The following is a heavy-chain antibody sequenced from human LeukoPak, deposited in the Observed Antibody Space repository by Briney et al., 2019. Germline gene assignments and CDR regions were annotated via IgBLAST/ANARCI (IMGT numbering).Heavy chain of an antibody. CDR2: IRTTGDT. D-gene: IGHD3-22*01. CDR3: ARGVSYYYDNSGHPGWYFDL. J-gene: IGHJ2*01. Sequence: PGGSLRLSCAASGFTFNYYDMHWVRQAPGKRLEWVSAIRTTGDTHYPDSVKGRFAMSREDAKSSVHLQMNTLRAGDTAVYYCARGVSYYYDNSGHPGWYFDLWGRGTLVTVSS. V-gene: IGHV3-13*01. CDR1: GFTFNYYD.